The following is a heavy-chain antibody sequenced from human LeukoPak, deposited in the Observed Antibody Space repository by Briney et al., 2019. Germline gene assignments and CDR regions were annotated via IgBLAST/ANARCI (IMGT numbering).Heavy chain of an antibody. V-gene: IGHV3-23*01. J-gene: IGHJ6*03. CDR2: ISGSGGST. Sequence: PGGSLRLSCAASGFTFSSYAMSWVRQAPGKGLEWVSAISGSGGSTYYADSVKGRFTISRDNSKNTLYLQMNSLRAEDTAVYYCAKVPASLRLYYMDVWGKGTTVTVSS. CDR3: AKVPASLRLYYMDV. CDR1: GFTFSSYA. D-gene: IGHD5-12*01.